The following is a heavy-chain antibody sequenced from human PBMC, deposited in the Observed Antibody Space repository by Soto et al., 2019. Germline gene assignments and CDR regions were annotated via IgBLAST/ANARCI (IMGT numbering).Heavy chain of an antibody. CDR2: IKHDGSVQ. CDR1: GFTFSGYW. D-gene: IGHD4-4*01. J-gene: IGHJ4*02. CDR3: ARATYSNAWYRFDL. Sequence: QLVESGGGLVQPGGSLRLSCEASGFTFSGYWMSWVRQAPGKGLGWVADIKHDGSVQYYVDSVKGRFTISRDNAKKPLYLQMNGLRAEDTALYYCARATYSNAWYRFDLWGQGTLVTVSS. V-gene: IGHV3-7*03.